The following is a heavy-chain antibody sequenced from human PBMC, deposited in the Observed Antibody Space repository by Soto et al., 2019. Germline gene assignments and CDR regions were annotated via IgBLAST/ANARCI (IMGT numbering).Heavy chain of an antibody. CDR1: GGSISSYY. D-gene: IGHD6-6*01. CDR3: ARLRPIIYGMDV. J-gene: IGHJ6*02. CDR2: IYYSGST. V-gene: IGHV4-59*01. Sequence: QVQLQESGPGLVKPSETLSLTCTVSGGSISSYYWSWIRQPPGKGLEWIGYIYYSGSTNYNPSLKSRVTISVDTSKNQFSLKLSSVTAADTAVYYCARLRPIIYGMDVWCQGTTVTVSS.